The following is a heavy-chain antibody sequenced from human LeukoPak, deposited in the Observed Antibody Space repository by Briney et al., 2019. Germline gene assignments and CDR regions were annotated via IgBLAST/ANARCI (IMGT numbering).Heavy chain of an antibody. D-gene: IGHD3-22*01. J-gene: IGHJ6*03. V-gene: IGHV4-4*07. CDR1: GGAIISYY. Sequence: SETLSLTCSVSGGAIISYYWSWLRQPAGKGPEWIGRIYPTGNTDYNPSLKTRVTMPTDLSKKQFSLRLRSVTAADTAVYYCARLKFYDSTGYSPGYYMDVWGKGTAVTVSS. CDR3: ARLKFYDSTGYSPGYYMDV. CDR2: IYPTGNT.